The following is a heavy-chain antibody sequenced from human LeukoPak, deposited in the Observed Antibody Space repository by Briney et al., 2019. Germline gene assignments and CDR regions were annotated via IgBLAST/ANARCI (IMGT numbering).Heavy chain of an antibody. CDR1: GFTFSSYG. CDR2: ISSDGNNE. D-gene: IGHD2/OR15-2a*01. J-gene: IGHJ5*02. CDR3: AKGLASTTSYGNWFDP. V-gene: IGHV3-30*18. Sequence: GGSLRLSCAASGFTFSSYGMHWVRQAPGKGLEWVAFISSDGNNENYADSVKGRFAISRDNSKNTLYLRMNNLTPEDTGVYYCAKGLASTTSYGNWFDPWGQGTLVTVSS.